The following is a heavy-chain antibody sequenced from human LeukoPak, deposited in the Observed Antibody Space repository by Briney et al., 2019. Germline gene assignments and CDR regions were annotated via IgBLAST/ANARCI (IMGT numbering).Heavy chain of an antibody. CDR1: GNYW. D-gene: IGHD3-22*01. CDR3: ARESNYDSSGYLYYYGMDV. Sequence: GGSLRLSCAASGNYWMHWVRQAPGKGLEWVAVIWYDGSNKYYADSVKGRFTISRDNSKNTLYLQMNSLRAEDTAVYYCARESNYDSSGYLYYYGMDVWGQGTTVTVSS. J-gene: IGHJ6*02. V-gene: IGHV3-33*08. CDR2: IWYDGSNK.